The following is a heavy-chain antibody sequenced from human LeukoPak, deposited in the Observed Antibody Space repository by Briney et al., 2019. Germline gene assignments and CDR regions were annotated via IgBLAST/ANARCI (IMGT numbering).Heavy chain of an antibody. D-gene: IGHD3-10*02. CDR2: ITSSGTYI. CDR3: AELGITMIGGV. V-gene: IGHV3-21*01. J-gene: IGHJ6*04. Sequence: GGSLRLSCASSGFTFNNYNMNWVRQAPGKALEWVSSITSSGTYIFYADSVKGRFTISRDNAKNSLYLQMNSLRAEDTAVYYCAELGITMIGGVWGKGTTVTISS. CDR1: GFTFNNYN.